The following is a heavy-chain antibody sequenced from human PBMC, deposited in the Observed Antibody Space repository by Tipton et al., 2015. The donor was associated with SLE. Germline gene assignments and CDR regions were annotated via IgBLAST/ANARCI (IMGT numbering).Heavy chain of an antibody. D-gene: IGHD3-22*01. Sequence: TLSLTCTVSGYSISSGYYWGWIRQPPGKGLEWIGSIYHIGSTYYNPSLKSRVTISVGTSKNQFSLRLTSVTAADTAVYYCALQYDSTGYYWFWGQGTLATVSS. V-gene: IGHV4-38-2*02. CDR3: ALQYDSTGYYWF. J-gene: IGHJ4*02. CDR1: GYSISSGYY. CDR2: IYHIGST.